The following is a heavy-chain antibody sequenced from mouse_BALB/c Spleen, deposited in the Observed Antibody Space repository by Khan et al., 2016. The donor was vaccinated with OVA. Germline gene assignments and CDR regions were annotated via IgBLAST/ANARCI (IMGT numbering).Heavy chain of an antibody. Sequence: EVQLQESGPGLVKPSQSLSLTCTVTGYSITSDYAWNWIRQFPGNKLEWMGYISYSGNTKYNPSLKSRISITRDTSKNQFFLQLNSVTIEDTATYYCARVYVEDFDYWGQGTTLTVSS. D-gene: IGHD1-1*01. CDR2: ISYSGNT. CDR3: ARVYVEDFDY. V-gene: IGHV3-2*02. CDR1: GYSITSDYA. J-gene: IGHJ2*01.